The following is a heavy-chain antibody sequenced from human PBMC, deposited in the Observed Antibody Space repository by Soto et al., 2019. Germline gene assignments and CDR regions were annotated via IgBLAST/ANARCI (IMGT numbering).Heavy chain of an antibody. V-gene: IGHV1-3*01. Sequence: VASVKVSCKASGYTFTSYAMHWVRHAPGQRLEWMGIINPSGDDPRYSQRFQGRVTLTSDRSTSTAYMELSSLRSEDTAVYYCARAGYCTNGVCYPIRVTTSQDYYYYGMDVWGQGTTVTVSS. CDR2: INPSGDDP. CDR1: GYTFTSYA. CDR3: ARAGYCTNGVCYPIRVTTSQDYYYYGMDV. J-gene: IGHJ6*02. D-gene: IGHD2-8*01.